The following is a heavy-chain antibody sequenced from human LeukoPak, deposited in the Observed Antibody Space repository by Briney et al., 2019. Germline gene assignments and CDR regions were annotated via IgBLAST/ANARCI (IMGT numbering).Heavy chain of an antibody. CDR3: TRPKWGLHYFDY. D-gene: IGHD2-8*01. CDR1: GFTFSSYG. V-gene: IGHV3-30*19. Sequence: GRSLRLSCAASGFTFSSYGMPWVRQAPGKGLEWVAVFSHDGSSTYYADSVKGRFTISRDNSKNTLHLQMNSLRADDTAVYYCTRPKWGLHYFDYWGQGALVTVSS. J-gene: IGHJ4*02. CDR2: FSHDGSST.